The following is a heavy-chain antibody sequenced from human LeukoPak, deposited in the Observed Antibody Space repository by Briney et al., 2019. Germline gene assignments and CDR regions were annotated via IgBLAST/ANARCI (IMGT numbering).Heavy chain of an antibody. CDR1: GFTFSNYA. CDR2: ISGSDGST. CDR3: ARAGGYYGSGSYSRNGAFDI. J-gene: IGHJ3*02. Sequence: GGSLRLSCTASGFTFSNYAMSWVRQAPGKGLEWVSTISGSDGSTYYADSVKGRFTISRDNSKNTLYLQMNSLRAEDTAVYYCARAGGYYGSGSYSRNGAFDIWGQGTMVTVSS. D-gene: IGHD3-10*01. V-gene: IGHV3-23*01.